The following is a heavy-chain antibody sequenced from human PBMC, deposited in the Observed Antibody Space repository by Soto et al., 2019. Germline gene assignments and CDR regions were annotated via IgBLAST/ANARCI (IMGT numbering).Heavy chain of an antibody. CDR2: ISGSAGST. V-gene: IGHV3-23*01. D-gene: IGHD4-17*01. Sequence: EVQLLESGGGLVQPGGSLRLSCAASGFTFSNYAMSWVRQAPGKGLEWVSSISGSAGSTYYADSVKGRFTISRGNSKNTLYLQMNSLRAEDTAVYFCAKDPDYGGLNWFDPWGQGVLVTVSS. CDR1: GFTFSNYA. CDR3: AKDPDYGGLNWFDP. J-gene: IGHJ5*02.